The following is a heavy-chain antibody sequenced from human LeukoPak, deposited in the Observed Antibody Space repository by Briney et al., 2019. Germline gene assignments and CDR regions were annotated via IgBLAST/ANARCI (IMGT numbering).Heavy chain of an antibody. J-gene: IGHJ6*03. CDR1: GFTVRSNY. CDR3: ARDPAVDGDYDHYMDV. Sequence: PGGSLRLSCAASGFTVRSNYMSWVRQAPGKGLEWVSVIYSGGSTYYADSVKGRFTISRDNSKNTLYLQMNSLRAENTAVYYCARDPAVDGDYDHYMDVWGKGTTVTVSS. CDR2: IYSGGST. V-gene: IGHV3-53*01. D-gene: IGHD4-17*01.